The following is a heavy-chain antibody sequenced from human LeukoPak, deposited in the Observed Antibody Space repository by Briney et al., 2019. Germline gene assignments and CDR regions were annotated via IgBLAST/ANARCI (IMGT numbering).Heavy chain of an antibody. CDR1: GFTFSSYS. V-gene: IGHV3-21*01. J-gene: IGHJ4*02. D-gene: IGHD4-17*01. CDR2: ISSSSSYI. Sequence: RPGGSLRLSCAASGFTFSSYSMNWVRQAPGKGLEWVSSISSSSSYIYYADSVKGRFTISRDNAKNSLYLQMNSLRAEDTAVYYCASWGKIVATVTKGYYWGQGTLVTVSS. CDR3: ASWGKIVATVTKGYY.